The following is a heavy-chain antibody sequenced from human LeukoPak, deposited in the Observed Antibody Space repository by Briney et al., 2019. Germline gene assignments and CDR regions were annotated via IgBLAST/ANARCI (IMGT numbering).Heavy chain of an antibody. V-gene: IGHV1-18*01. Sequence: ASVKVSCKASGYTFTSYGISWVRQAPGQGLEWMGWISAYNGNTNYAQKLQGRVTMTTDTSTSTAYMELRSLRSDDTAVYYCARFSGVAVAGSSIDYWGQGTLVTVSS. D-gene: IGHD6-19*01. CDR3: ARFSGVAVAGSSIDY. J-gene: IGHJ4*02. CDR1: GYTFTSYG. CDR2: ISAYNGNT.